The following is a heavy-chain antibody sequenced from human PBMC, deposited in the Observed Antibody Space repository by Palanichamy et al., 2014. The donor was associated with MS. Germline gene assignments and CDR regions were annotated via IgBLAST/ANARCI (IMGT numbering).Heavy chain of an antibody. D-gene: IGHD2-15*01. CDR2: IKQDGSDI. CDR3: ATQGYTRFES. V-gene: IGHV3-7*03. J-gene: IGHJ4*02. Sequence: EVQLVEVWGRLGPXGGSLRLSCVASGFTFSAYWMTWVRQAPGKGLEWVANIKQDGSDIYYADSVRGRFTISRDNAKNSLYLQLNSLRVEDTAVYYCATQGYTRFESWGQGTLVTVSS. CDR1: GFTFSAYW.